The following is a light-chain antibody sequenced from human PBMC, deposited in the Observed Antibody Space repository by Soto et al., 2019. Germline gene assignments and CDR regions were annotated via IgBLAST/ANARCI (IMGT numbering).Light chain of an antibody. J-gene: IGKJ4*01. Sequence: TQSKDRQSVSQGKRADLGGRASQSVNSNLAWYQQKLGQAPRVLIFGASTRATGIPARFSGSGSGTEFSLTISRLQSADLAVYSCQEPNTWPGTFAEGTKVDIK. V-gene: IGKV3-15*01. CDR1: QSVNSN. CDR3: QEPNTWPGT. CDR2: GAS.